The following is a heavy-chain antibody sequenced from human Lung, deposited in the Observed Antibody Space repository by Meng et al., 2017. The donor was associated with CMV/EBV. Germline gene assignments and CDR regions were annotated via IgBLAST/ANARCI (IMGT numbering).Heavy chain of an antibody. D-gene: IGHD3-3*01. CDR3: ARRRGQICSFLSGGGDGYFDN. V-gene: IGHV1-18*01. CDR2: INVYNGAL. J-gene: IGHJ4*02. Sequence: ITWVRQAPGQGLEWLGWINVYNGALNYGQKFRGRVTMTTDTGTTTVYMDLGSLRSDDTAVYYCARRRGQICSFLSGGGDGYFDNWGRGTLVTVSS.